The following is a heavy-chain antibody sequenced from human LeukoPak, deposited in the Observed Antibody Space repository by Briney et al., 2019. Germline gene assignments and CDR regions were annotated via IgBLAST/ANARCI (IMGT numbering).Heavy chain of an antibody. CDR1: GGTITRYY. Sequence: PSETLSHTCILSGGTITRYYWSWIRQPPGKGLEWIGYIYYNGNTNYNPSLKSRVTISVYTSKNHFSLKLSSVTAADTALYYCARDASGGLDVYYIDYWGQGTLVTVSS. CDR2: IYYNGNT. J-gene: IGHJ4*02. D-gene: IGHD3-16*01. V-gene: IGHV4-59*12. CDR3: ARDASGGLDVYYIDY.